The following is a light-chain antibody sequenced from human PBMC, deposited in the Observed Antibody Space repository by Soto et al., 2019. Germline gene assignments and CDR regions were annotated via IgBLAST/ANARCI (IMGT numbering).Light chain of an antibody. CDR3: QQYENLPT. CDR1: RGINNY. V-gene: IGKV1-33*01. CDR2: DAS. J-gene: IGKJ5*01. Sequence: IQMTQTPFSLSASVGDRVTITCRASRGINNYLAWYQQKPGRAPKLLIYDASNLEAGVPSRFRGSGSGTDFTFTISRLQPEDIATYYCQQYENLPTFGQGTRLEIK.